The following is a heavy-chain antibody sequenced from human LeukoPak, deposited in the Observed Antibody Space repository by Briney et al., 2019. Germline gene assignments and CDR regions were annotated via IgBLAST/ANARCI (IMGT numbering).Heavy chain of an antibody. CDR2: ICYDGSNK. Sequence: GRSLRLSCAASGFTFSSYGMHWVRQAPGKGLEWVAVICYDGSNKYYADSVKGRFTISRDNSKNTLYLQMNSLRAEDTAVYYCARATVTTEEFDYWGQGTLVTVSS. V-gene: IGHV3-33*01. J-gene: IGHJ4*02. CDR1: GFTFSSYG. D-gene: IGHD4-17*01. CDR3: ARATVTTEEFDY.